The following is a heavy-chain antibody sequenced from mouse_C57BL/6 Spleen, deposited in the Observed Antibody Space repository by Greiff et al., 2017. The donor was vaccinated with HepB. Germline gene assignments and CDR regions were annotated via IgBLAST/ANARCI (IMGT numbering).Heavy chain of an antibody. CDR2: ISSGGSYT. CDR1: GFTFSSYG. D-gene: IGHD3-3*01. J-gene: IGHJ4*01. CDR3: ARPLSRGAMDY. Sequence: EVQVVESGGDLVKPGGSLKLSCAASGFTFSSYGMSWVRQTPDKRLEWVATISSGGSYTYYPDSVKGRFTISRDNAQNTLYLQMSSLKSEDTAMYYCARPLSRGAMDYWGQGTSVTVSS. V-gene: IGHV5-6*01.